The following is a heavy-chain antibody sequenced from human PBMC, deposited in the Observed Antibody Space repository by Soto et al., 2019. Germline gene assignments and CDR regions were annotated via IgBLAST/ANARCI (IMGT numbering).Heavy chain of an antibody. Sequence: ASVKVSCKASGYTFTGYYMHWVRQAPGQGLEWMGWINPNSGGTNYAQKFQGWVTMTRDTSTSTVYMELSSLRSEDTAVYYCARDVESGGWFDPWGQGTLVTVSS. CDR2: INPNSGGT. CDR1: GYTFTGYY. V-gene: IGHV1-2*04. D-gene: IGHD1-1*01. J-gene: IGHJ5*02. CDR3: ARDVESGGWFDP.